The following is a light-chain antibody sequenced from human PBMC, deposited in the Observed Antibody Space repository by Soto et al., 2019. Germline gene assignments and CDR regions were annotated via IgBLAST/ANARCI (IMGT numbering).Light chain of an antibody. CDR3: QQYNSYSLT. V-gene: IGKV1-5*03. CDR1: QSINNF. Sequence: DIQMTQSPSTLSASIGDRVTITCRASQSINNFLAWYQQKPGKAPKLLIYKASSLDSGVPSRFSGSGSGTEFTLTISSLQPDDFAIYHCQQYNSYSLTFGGGTRWIS. CDR2: KAS. J-gene: IGKJ4*01.